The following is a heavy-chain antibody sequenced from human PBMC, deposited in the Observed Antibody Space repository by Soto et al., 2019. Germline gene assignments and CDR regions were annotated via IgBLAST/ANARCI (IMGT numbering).Heavy chain of an antibody. CDR3: ARLDSYGYCRF. CDR2: ISSSGSTI. V-gene: IGHV3-48*03. J-gene: IGHJ4*02. Sequence: GGTLRLSCAASGFTFSSYEMNWVRQAPGKGLEWVSYISSSGSTIYYADSVKGRFTISRDNAKNSLYLQMDSLRAEDTAVYYFARLDSYGYCRFWGPGTLGTVSS. CDR1: GFTFSSYE. D-gene: IGHD5-18*01.